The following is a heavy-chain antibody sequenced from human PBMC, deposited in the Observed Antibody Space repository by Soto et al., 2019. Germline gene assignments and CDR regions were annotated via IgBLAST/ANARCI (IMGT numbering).Heavy chain of an antibody. V-gene: IGHV4-30-4*01. CDR1: GGSISSGDYY. CDR2: IYYSGST. J-gene: IGHJ4*02. D-gene: IGHD1-1*01. CDR3: ARDRPLDWNDQNYFDY. Sequence: PSETLSLTCTVSGGSISSGDYYWSWIRQPPGKGLEWIGYIYYSGSTYYNPSLKSRVTISVDTSKNQFSLKLSSVTAADTAVYYCARDRPLDWNDQNYFDYWGQGTLVTVSS.